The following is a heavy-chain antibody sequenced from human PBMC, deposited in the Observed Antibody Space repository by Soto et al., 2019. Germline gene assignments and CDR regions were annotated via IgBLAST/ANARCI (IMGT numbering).Heavy chain of an antibody. V-gene: IGHV4-59*01. CDR2: IYYSGST. Sequence: SVPLSLTCTVAGGSISSYYWSWIRKPTGKGLEWIGYIYYSGSTNYNPFLKSRVTISVDTSKNQFSLKLISVTTADTAVYFCAREGNLGRWIQPLDSWGQGTLVTVSS. CDR3: AREGNLGRWIQPLDS. CDR1: GGSISSYY. D-gene: IGHD2-2*03. J-gene: IGHJ4*02.